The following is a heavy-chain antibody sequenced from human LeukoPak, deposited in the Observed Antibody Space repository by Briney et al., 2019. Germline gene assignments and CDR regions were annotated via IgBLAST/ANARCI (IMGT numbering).Heavy chain of an antibody. Sequence: GGSLRLSCAASGFTFSSYEMNWVRQAPGKGLEWVSSISSSSSYIYYADSVKGRFTISRDNAKNSLYLQMNSLRAEDTAVYYCATVPSWSPGGVDAFDIWGQGTMVTVSS. D-gene: IGHD3-16*01. V-gene: IGHV3-21*01. CDR2: ISSSSSYI. CDR1: GFTFSSYE. CDR3: ATVPSWSPGGVDAFDI. J-gene: IGHJ3*02.